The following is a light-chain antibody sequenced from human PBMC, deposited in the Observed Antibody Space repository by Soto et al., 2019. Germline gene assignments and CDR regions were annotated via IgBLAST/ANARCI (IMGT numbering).Light chain of an antibody. V-gene: IGLV2-8*01. CDR3: SSYAGSPAI. J-gene: IGLJ2*01. CDR1: SSDIGAYNY. CDR2: EVR. Sequence: QSALTQPPSASGSPGQSVTISCTGTSSDIGAYNYVSWYQQHPGKAPKLMIYEVRTRPSGVPDRFSGSKSGNTASLTVSGLQAEDEADYFCSSYAGSPAIFGGGTKLTVL.